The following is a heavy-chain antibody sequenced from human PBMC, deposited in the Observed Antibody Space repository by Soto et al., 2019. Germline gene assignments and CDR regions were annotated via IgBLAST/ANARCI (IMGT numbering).Heavy chain of an antibody. V-gene: IGHV4-4*02. D-gene: IGHD3-10*01. CDR2: IHHGGST. J-gene: IGHJ4*02. Sequence: PSETLSLTCAVSGGSITNSIWWTWVRQPPGKGLEWIGEIHHGGSTNYNPSLKSRATISVDTSKNQFSLNLTSVTAADTAVYYCARHNYGSGSTYFDYWGQGTLVTVSS. CDR3: ARHNYGSGSTYFDY. CDR1: GGSITNSIW.